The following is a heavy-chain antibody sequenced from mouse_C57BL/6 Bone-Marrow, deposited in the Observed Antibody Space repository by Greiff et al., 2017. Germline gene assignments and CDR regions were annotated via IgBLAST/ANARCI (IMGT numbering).Heavy chain of an antibody. CDR2: IDPEDGDT. J-gene: IGHJ4*01. D-gene: IGHD1-1*01. CDR3: TYYYGSSPYYYAMDY. Sequence: VQLQQSGAELVRPGASVKLSCTASGFNIKDYYMHWVKQRPEQGLEWIGRIDPEDGDTEYAPKFQGKATMTADTSSNTAYLHLRSLTSEGTAVYYCTYYYGSSPYYYAMDYWGQGSSVTVSA. CDR1: GFNIKDYY. V-gene: IGHV14-1*01.